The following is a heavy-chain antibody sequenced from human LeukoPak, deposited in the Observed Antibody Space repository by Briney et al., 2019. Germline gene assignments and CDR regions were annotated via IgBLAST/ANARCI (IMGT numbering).Heavy chain of an antibody. Sequence: PSETLSLTCAVYGGSFSGYYWSWIRQPPGKGLEWIGEINHSGSTNYNPSLKSRVTISVDTSKNQFSLKLSSVTAADTAVYYCARVLSMVRGVIRWFDPWGQGTLVTVSS. CDR2: INHSGST. CDR1: GGSFSGYY. CDR3: ARVLSMVRGVIRWFDP. D-gene: IGHD3-10*01. V-gene: IGHV4-34*01. J-gene: IGHJ5*02.